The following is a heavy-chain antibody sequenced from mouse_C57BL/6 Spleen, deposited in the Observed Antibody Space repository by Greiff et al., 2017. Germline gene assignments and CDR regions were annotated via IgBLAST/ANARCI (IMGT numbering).Heavy chain of an antibody. D-gene: IGHD1-1*01. CDR3: ARQGGLYYYGSSCDYYAMDY. CDR1: GFTFSSYG. V-gene: IGHV5-6*01. J-gene: IGHJ4*01. CDR2: ISSGGSYT. Sequence: EVKLVESGGDLVKPGGSLKLSCAASGFTFSSYGMSWVRQTPDKRLEWVATISSGGSYTYYPDSVKGRFTIARDNAKNTLYLQMSSLKSEDTAMYCCARQGGLYYYGSSCDYYAMDYWGQGTSVTVFS.